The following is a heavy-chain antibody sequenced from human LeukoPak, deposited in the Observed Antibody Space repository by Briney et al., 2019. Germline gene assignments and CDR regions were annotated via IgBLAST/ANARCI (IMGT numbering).Heavy chain of an antibody. CDR2: ISGSDDRT. V-gene: IGHV3-23*01. CDR3: AKHLAAQWELLDY. Sequence: PGGSLRLSCAASGFTFSNYAMSWVRQAPGKGLEWVSTISGSDDRTYYADSVKGRFTISRDNSKNTLYLQMNSLRAEDTATYYCAKHLAAQWELLDYWGQGTLVTVSS. CDR1: GFTFSNYA. J-gene: IGHJ4*02. D-gene: IGHD1-26*01.